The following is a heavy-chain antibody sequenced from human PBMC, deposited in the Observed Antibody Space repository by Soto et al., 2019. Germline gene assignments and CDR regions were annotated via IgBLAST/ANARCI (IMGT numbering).Heavy chain of an antibody. J-gene: IGHJ4*02. CDR3: ARTSRFDC. V-gene: IGHV4-34*01. D-gene: IGHD6-6*01. CDR2: INHSGST. Sequence: QVQLQQWGAGLLKPSETLSLTCAVYCGSFRGYYWSWIRQPPGKGLEWIGEINHSGSTNYNPSLTSGVTMSVDTSKNQFSLKLSSVASSYTAVYDCARTSRFDCWGQGTLVTVSS. CDR1: CGSFRGYY.